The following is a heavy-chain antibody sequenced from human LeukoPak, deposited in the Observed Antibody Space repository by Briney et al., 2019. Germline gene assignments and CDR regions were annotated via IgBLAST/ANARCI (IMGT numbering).Heavy chain of an antibody. CDR2: INHSGST. D-gene: IGHD5-18*01. V-gene: IGHV4-34*01. Sequence: SETLSLTCAVYGGSFSGYYWSWIRQPPGKGLEWIGEINHSGSTNYNPSLKSRVTISVDTSKNQFSLKLSSVTAADMAVYYCARGPVTWIQLWLRYNWFDPWGQGTLVTVSS. CDR3: ARGPVTWIQLWLRYNWFDP. CDR1: GGSFSGYY. J-gene: IGHJ5*02.